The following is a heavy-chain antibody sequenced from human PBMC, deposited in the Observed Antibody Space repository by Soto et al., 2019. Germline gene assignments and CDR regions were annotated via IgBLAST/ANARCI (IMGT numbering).Heavy chain of an antibody. J-gene: IGHJ4*02. D-gene: IGHD2-15*01. CDR2: IYYSGST. V-gene: IGHV4-31*03. Sequence: TLSHTCTVSGGSISSGGYYWSWIRQHPGKGLEWIGYIYYSGSTYYNPSLKSRVTISVDTSKNQFSLKLSSVTAADTAVYYCARWEVVAATFDYWGQGTLVTVSS. CDR1: GGSISSGGYY. CDR3: ARWEVVAATFDY.